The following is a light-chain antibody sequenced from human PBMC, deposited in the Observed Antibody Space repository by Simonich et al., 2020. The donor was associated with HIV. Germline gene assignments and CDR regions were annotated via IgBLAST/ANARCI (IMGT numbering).Light chain of an antibody. CDR3: QQSYSSPT. J-gene: IGKJ4*01. CDR1: PEISTF. V-gene: IGKV1-39*01. Sequence: DIQMTQSPSSLSASVGDRVTISCRASPEISTFLNWYQQKPGKAPKLLISVASSLQRGVPSRFSGSGSGTDFTLTISSLQPEDFATYYCQQSYSSPTFGGGTKVEIK. CDR2: VAS.